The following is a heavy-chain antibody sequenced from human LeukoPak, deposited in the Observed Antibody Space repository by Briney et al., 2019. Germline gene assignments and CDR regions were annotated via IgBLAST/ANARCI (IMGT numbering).Heavy chain of an antibody. D-gene: IGHD3-3*01. CDR1: GGSFSGYY. CDR2: INHSGST. J-gene: IGHJ3*02. CDR3: ARDYTDSLDFWSGYYTCDAFDI. V-gene: IGHV4-34*01. Sequence: SETLSLTCAVYGGSFSGYYWSWIRQPPGKGLEWIGEINHSGSTNYNPSLKSRVTISVDTSKNQFSLKPSSVTAADTAVYYYARDYTDSLDFWSGYYTCDAFDIWGQGTMVTVSS.